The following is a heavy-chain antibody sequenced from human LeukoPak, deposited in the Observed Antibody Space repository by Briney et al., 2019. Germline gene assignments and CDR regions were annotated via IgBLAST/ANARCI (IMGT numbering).Heavy chain of an antibody. CDR2: ISGSGGST. CDR3: AKRRYYDFWSGYPYFDY. D-gene: IGHD3-3*01. J-gene: IGHJ4*02. Sequence: GGSLRLSCAASGFTFSDHYMSWVRQAPGKGLEWVSAISGSGGSTYYADSVKGRFTISRDNSKNTLYLQMNSLRAEDTAVYYCAKRRYYDFWSGYPYFDYWGQGTLVTVSS. V-gene: IGHV3-23*01. CDR1: GFTFSDHY.